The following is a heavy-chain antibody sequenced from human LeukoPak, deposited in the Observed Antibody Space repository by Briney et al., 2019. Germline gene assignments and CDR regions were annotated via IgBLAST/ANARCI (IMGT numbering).Heavy chain of an antibody. CDR2: IYHSGST. V-gene: IGHV4-59*12. D-gene: IGHD2-2*01. Sequence: SETLSLTCTVSGGSISSYYWSWIRQPPGKGLEWIGEIYHSGSTNYNPSLKSRVTISVDKSKNQFSLKLSSVTAADTAVYYCARARYCSSTSCPWGMDVWGQGTTVTVSS. CDR3: ARARYCSSTSCPWGMDV. J-gene: IGHJ6*02. CDR1: GGSISSYY.